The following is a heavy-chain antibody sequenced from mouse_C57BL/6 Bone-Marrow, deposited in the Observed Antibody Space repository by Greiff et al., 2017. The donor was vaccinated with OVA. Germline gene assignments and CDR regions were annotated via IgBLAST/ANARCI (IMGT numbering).Heavy chain of an antibody. J-gene: IGHJ2*01. CDR3: ARSRLRRGLDY. CDR1: GYTFTSYW. D-gene: IGHD2-4*01. Sequence: QVQLQQPGAELVKPGASVKLSCKASGYTFTSYWMHWVKQRPGQGLAWIGMIHPNSGSTNYNEKFKSKATLTVDKSSSTAYMQLSSLTSEDSAVYYCARSRLRRGLDYWGQGTTLTVSS. CDR2: IHPNSGST. V-gene: IGHV1-64*01.